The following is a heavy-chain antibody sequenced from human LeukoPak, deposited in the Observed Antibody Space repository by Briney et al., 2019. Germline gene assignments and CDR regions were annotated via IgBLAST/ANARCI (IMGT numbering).Heavy chain of an antibody. V-gene: IGHV3-23*01. Sequence: PGGSLRLSCAASGFTFSSYGMNWVRQAPGKGLEWVSAISGSGGSTYYADSVKGRFTISRDNSKNTLYLQMNSLRAEDTAVYYCAKDRVYGDCYFDYWGQGTLVTVSS. CDR2: ISGSGGST. CDR1: GFTFSSYG. CDR3: AKDRVYGDCYFDY. D-gene: IGHD4-17*01. J-gene: IGHJ4*02.